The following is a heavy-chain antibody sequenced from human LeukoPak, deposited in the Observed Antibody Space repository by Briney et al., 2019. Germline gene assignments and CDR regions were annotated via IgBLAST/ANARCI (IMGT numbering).Heavy chain of an antibody. CDR3: ARGGYYGSGNDFRFDP. J-gene: IGHJ5*02. CDR2: IYTSGST. V-gene: IGHV4-4*07. Sequence: SETLSLTCTVSGGSISSYYWSWIRQPAGKGLEWIGRIYTSGSTDYNPSLKSRVTMSVDTSKSQFSLKLSSVTAADTAIYYCARGGYYGSGNDFRFDPWGQGTLVTVSS. CDR1: GGSISSYY. D-gene: IGHD3-10*01.